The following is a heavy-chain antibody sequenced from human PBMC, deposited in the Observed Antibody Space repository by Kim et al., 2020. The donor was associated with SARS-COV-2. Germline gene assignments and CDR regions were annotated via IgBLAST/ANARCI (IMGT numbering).Heavy chain of an antibody. J-gene: IGHJ4*02. CDR1: GFTFSSYS. Sequence: GGSLRLSCAASGFTFSSYSMNWVRQAPGKGLEWVSSISSSSYIYYADSVKGRFTISRDNAKNSLYLQMNSLRADDTAVYYCASSSSTYTSRNFDYWGQGTLVIVSS. D-gene: IGHD6-13*01. V-gene: IGHV3-21*01. CDR3: ASSSSTYTSRNFDY. CDR2: ISSSSYI.